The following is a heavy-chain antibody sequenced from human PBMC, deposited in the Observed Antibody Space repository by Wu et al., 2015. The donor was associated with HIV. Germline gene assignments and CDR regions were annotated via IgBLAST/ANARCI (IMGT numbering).Heavy chain of an antibody. CDR2: FNPSGGST. Sequence: QAHLVQSGAEVRKPGASVKVSCKASGYMFRSYYMNWVRQAPGQGLEWMGIFNPSGGSTNSAQKFQGRVTMTGDTSTSTVHMELSSLTFEDTAVYYCARVDSPMALYFFDQWGQGTLVTVSS. CDR1: GYMFRSYY. J-gene: IGHJ4*02. D-gene: IGHD5-18*01. V-gene: IGHV1-46*01. CDR3: ARVDSPMALYFFDQ.